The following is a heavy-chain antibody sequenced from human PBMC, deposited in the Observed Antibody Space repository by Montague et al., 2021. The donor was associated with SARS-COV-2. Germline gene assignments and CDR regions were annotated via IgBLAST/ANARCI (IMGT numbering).Heavy chain of an antibody. D-gene: IGHD3-10*01. CDR1: GFTFSSYS. CDR3: ARALWFGEKCFDY. J-gene: IGHJ4*02. CDR2: ISSSSSYI. V-gene: IGHV3-21*01. Sequence: SLSLSCAASGFTFSSYSMNLVRQAPGKGLEWVSSISSSSSYIYYADSVKGRFTISRDNAKNSLYLQMDSLRAEDTAVYYCARALWFGEKCFDYWGQGTLVTVAS.